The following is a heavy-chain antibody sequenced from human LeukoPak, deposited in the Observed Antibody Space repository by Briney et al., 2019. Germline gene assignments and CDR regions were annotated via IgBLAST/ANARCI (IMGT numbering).Heavy chain of an antibody. V-gene: IGHV1-2*02. CDR1: VYTLTGYF. J-gene: IGHJ4*02. CDR2: INTNSGGT. Sequence: SVKVSCKASVYTLTGYFMHWVRQAPGQGPEWMGWINTNSGGTHNAQKFLGRVTLTRDTPISTAYMELSRLRSDDTAVYYCATALGGLFFDYWGQGTLVTVSS. CDR3: ATALGGLFFDY. D-gene: IGHD3-16*01.